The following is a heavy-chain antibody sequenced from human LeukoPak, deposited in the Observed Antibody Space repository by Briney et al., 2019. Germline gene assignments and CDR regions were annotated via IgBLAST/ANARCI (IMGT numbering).Heavy chain of an antibody. V-gene: IGHV6-1*01. CDR1: GDSLFTNSVA. Sequence: SQTLSLTCDLSGDSLFTNSVAWNSIRQSPSRGLEWLGSTYYRSKWSFHYAVSVKSRITITADTSKNQFSLQLNSVTPEDTAVYYCARGKYTSFDNWGQGTLVTVSS. CDR3: ARGKYTSFDN. J-gene: IGHJ4*02. D-gene: IGHD2-2*01. CDR2: TYYRSKWSF.